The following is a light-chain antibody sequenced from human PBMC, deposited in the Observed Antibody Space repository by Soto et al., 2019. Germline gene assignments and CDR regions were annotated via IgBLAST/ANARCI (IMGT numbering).Light chain of an antibody. CDR2: RAS. Sequence: EVVMTQSPATLSVSPGERATLSCRASHSLNGNVAWYQQKPGQAPRLLIYRASTRATGVPGRFSASGSGTDFTLTISSLQSEDSAVYYCQQYSKWPPWTFGPGTKV. V-gene: IGKV3-15*01. CDR3: QQYSKWPPWT. J-gene: IGKJ1*01. CDR1: HSLNGN.